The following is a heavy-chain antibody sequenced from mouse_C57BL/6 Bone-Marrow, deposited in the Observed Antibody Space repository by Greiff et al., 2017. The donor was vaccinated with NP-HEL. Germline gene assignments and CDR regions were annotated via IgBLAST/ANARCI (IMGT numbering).Heavy chain of an antibody. D-gene: IGHD1-1*01. CDR3: ARACLITTVVGDY. CDR2: ISNGGGST. CDR1: GFTFSDYY. V-gene: IGHV5-12*01. Sequence: DVMLVESGGGLVQPGGSLKLSCAASGFTFSDYYMYWVRQTPEKRLEWVAYISNGGGSTYYPDTVKGRFTISRDNAKNTLYLQMSRLKSEDTAMYYCARACLITTVVGDYWGQGTTLTVSS. J-gene: IGHJ2*01.